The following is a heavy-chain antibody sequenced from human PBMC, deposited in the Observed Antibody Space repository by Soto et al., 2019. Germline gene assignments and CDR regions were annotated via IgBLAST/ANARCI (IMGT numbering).Heavy chain of an antibody. D-gene: IGHD5-18*01. CDR2: IRSEAYGGTT. CDR1: GFTFGGYA. CDR3: SRSALGYSYGLGGSDI. V-gene: IGHV3-49*03. J-gene: IGHJ3*02. Sequence: PGGSLRLSCTASGFTFGGYAMSWFRQAPGKGLEWVGVIRSEAYGGTTEYAASVKGRFTISRDDSKSIVYMQMNRLKTEDTAVCYCSRSALGYSYGLGGSDIWGQGTMVTV.